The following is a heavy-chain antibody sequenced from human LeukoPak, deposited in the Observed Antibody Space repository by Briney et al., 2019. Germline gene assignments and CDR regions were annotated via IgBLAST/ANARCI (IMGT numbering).Heavy chain of an antibody. Sequence: GGSLRLSCAASGFTFSSYNMNWVRQVPGKGLEWVSSISTSGIYIYYADSVKGRFTISRDNAKKSLYLQMNSLRAEDTAVYYCARARDIVATIYNYYFDYWGQGTLVTVSS. V-gene: IGHV3-21*01. CDR1: GFTFSSYN. J-gene: IGHJ4*02. CDR2: ISTSGIYI. CDR3: ARARDIVATIYNYYFDY. D-gene: IGHD5-12*01.